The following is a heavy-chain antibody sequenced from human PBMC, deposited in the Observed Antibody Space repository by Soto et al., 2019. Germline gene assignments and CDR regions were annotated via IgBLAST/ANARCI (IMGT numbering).Heavy chain of an antibody. J-gene: IGHJ4*02. V-gene: IGHV3-30-3*01. CDR1: GFTFSSYA. D-gene: IGHD1-1*01. CDR2: ISYDGSNK. Sequence: GGSLRLSCAASGFTFSSYAMHWVRQAPGKGLEWVAVISYDGSNKYYADSVKGRFTISRDNSKNTLYLQMNSLRAEDTAVYYCAGDHVSMENVLDYWGQGTLVTVSS. CDR3: AGDHVSMENVLDY.